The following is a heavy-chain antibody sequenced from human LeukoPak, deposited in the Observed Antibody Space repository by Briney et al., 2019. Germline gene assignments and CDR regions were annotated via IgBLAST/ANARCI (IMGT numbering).Heavy chain of an antibody. Sequence: GGSLRLSYAASGFTFSTYWVSWVRQPPGKGLEWVANINQGGSVKQHVDSVEGRFTVSRDNAKNSLFLQMNSLRAEDTAVYYCVRLSRSVPNDYWGQGTLVTVSS. D-gene: IGHD5/OR15-5a*01. J-gene: IGHJ4*02. V-gene: IGHV3-7*01. CDR3: VRLSRSVPNDY. CDR2: INQGGSVK. CDR1: GFTFSTYW.